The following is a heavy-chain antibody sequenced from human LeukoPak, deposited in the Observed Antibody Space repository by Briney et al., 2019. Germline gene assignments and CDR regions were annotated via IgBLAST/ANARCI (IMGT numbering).Heavy chain of an antibody. D-gene: IGHD2-15*01. CDR1: GGSVSSGGFY. V-gene: IGHV4-61*08. CDR3: VRGGSKAAATFDY. J-gene: IGHJ4*02. Sequence: SETLSLTCTVSGGSVSSGGFYWSWIRQPPGKGLEWIGQIYSSGSTNYNPSLKSRVTMSGDTSKNQFSLKLSSVTAADTAVYYCVRGGSKAAATFDYWGQGTLVTVSS. CDR2: IYSSGST.